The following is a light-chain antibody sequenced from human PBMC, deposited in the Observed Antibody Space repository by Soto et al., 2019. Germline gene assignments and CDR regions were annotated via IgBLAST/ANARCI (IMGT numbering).Light chain of an antibody. J-gene: IGKJ2*01. CDR3: QPRSNWPRT. V-gene: IGKV3-11*01. Sequence: EIVLTQSPATLSLSPGERATLSCRASQSVSSYLAWYQQKPGQAPRLLIYDASNRATGIPARFSGSGSGTDFTLTISSLEPEDFAVYYGQPRSNWPRTFGQGTKLEIK. CDR2: DAS. CDR1: QSVSSY.